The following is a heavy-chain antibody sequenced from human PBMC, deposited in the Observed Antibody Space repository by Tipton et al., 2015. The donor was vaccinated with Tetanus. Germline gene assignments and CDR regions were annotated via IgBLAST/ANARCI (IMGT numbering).Heavy chain of an antibody. CDR2: ISGSRLTP. D-gene: IGHD1-14*01. Sequence: SLRLSCAASGFTFSNYAMSWVRQAPGNGLEWVAAISGSRLTPYYADSVKGRFTISRDNSKNTMSLQLNSLGADDTAIYYCAKEALGVLNLWGKGTTVIVSS. CDR3: AKEALGVLNL. V-gene: IGHV3-23*01. J-gene: IGHJ6*04. CDR1: GFTFSNYA.